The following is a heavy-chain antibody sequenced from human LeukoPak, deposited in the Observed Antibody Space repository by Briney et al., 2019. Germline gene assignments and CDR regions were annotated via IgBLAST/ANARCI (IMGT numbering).Heavy chain of an antibody. D-gene: IGHD5-18*01. Sequence: GGSLRLSCAASGFTVSSYAMTWVRQAPGKGLEWVSVIYSGGSTYYADSVKGRFTISRHNSKNTLYLQMNSLGAEDTAVYYCASGGYSYGYDYYYGMDAWGQGTTVTVSS. CDR2: IYSGGST. J-gene: IGHJ6*02. CDR1: GFTVSSYA. V-gene: IGHV3-53*04. CDR3: ASGGYSYGYDYYYGMDA.